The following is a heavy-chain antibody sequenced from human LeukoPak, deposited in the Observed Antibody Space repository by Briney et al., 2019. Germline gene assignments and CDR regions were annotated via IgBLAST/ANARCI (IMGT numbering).Heavy chain of an antibody. D-gene: IGHD3-9*01. CDR3: AKWGDYDVLTGYYVPDY. CDR2: ILGSGGST. J-gene: IGHJ4*02. Sequence: QPGAFLRLSCAASGFTFSNYAMSWVRQAPGKGLEWVSAILGSGGSTYYADSVKGRFTVSRDNSKSTLYLQMNSLRAEDTALYYCAKWGDYDVLTGYYVPDYWGQGTLVTVSS. CDR1: GFTFSNYA. V-gene: IGHV3-23*01.